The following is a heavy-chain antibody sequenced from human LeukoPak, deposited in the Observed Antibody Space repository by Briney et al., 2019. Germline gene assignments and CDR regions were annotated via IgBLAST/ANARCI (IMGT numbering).Heavy chain of an antibody. CDR3: ARDPDYYGSGRNYFDY. CDR2: ISSSFSYI. V-gene: IGHV3-21*01. Sequence: GGSLRLSCAASGFTFSNYSMNWVRQAPGKGLEWVSSISSSFSYIYYADSVKGRFTISRDNAKNSLYLQMSSLRAEDTAVYYCARDPDYYGSGRNYFDYWGQGTLVTVSS. D-gene: IGHD3-10*01. CDR1: GFTFSNYS. J-gene: IGHJ4*02.